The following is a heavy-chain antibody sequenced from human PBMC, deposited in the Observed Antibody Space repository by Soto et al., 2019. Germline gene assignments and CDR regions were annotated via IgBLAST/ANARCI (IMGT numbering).Heavy chain of an antibody. CDR2: IYYSGST. V-gene: IGHV4-31*03. CDR1: GGSISSGGYY. D-gene: IGHD6-13*01. J-gene: IGHJ5*02. Sequence: LSLTCTVSGGSISSGGYYWSWIRQHPGKGLEWIGYIYYSGSTYYNPSLKSRVTISVDTSKNQFSLKLSSVTAADTAVYYCARGNSSSWYSCYWFDPWGQGTLVTVSS. CDR3: ARGNSSSWYSCYWFDP.